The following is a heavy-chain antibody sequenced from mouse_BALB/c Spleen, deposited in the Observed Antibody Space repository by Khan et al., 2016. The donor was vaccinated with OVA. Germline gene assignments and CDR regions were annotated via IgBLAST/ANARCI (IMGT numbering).Heavy chain of an antibody. J-gene: IGHJ1*01. Sequence: QVQLKDSGPGLVAPSQSLSITCTVSGFSLTSYGVHWVRQPPGKGLEWLGVIWTGGSTNYNSAHMSRLSISKDNSKSKVLLKMNSLQTDAAAMYYCARYSGHYGWYFDVWGAGTTVTVSS. CDR2: IWTGGST. D-gene: IGHD2-1*01. CDR1: GFSLTSYG. CDR3: ARYSGHYGWYFDV. V-gene: IGHV2-9*02.